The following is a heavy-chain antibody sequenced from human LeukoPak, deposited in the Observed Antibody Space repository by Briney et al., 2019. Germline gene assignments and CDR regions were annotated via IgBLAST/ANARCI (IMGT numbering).Heavy chain of an antibody. Sequence: SETLSLTCAVYGGSFSGYYRSWLRQPPGKGLEWIGEINHSGSTNYNPSLKSRVTISVDTSKNQFSLKLSSVTAADTAVYYCARQGYGSSSIAFDYWGQGTLVTVSS. J-gene: IGHJ4*02. D-gene: IGHD6-6*01. CDR1: GGSFSGYY. V-gene: IGHV4-34*01. CDR2: INHSGST. CDR3: ARQGYGSSSIAFDY.